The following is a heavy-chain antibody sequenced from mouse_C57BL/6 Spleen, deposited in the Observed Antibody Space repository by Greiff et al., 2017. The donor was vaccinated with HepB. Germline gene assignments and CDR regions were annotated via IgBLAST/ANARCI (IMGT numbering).Heavy chain of an antibody. J-gene: IGHJ4*01. V-gene: IGHV1-52*01. Sequence: VKLQQPGAELVRPGSSVKLSCKASGYTFTSYWMHWVKQRPIQGLEWIGNIDPSDSETHYNQKFKDKATLTVDKSSSTAYMQLSSLTSEDSAVYYCARWGGYNAMDYWGQGTSVTVSS. CDR2: IDPSDSET. CDR3: ARWGGYNAMDY. D-gene: IGHD1-1*02. CDR1: GYTFTSYW.